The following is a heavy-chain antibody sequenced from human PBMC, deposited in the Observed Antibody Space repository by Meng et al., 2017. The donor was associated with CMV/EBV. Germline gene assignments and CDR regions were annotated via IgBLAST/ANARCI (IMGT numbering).Heavy chain of an antibody. Sequence: GQLHEGGAGLLKPSETLSPTCAVYGGSFSGYYWSWIRQPPGKGLEWIGEINHSGSTNYNPSLKSRVTISVDTSKNQFSLKLSSVTAADTAVYYCARGVGATGKADYWGQGTLVTVSS. CDR3: ARGVGATGKADY. CDR2: INHSGST. D-gene: IGHD1-26*01. J-gene: IGHJ4*02. CDR1: GGSFSGYY. V-gene: IGHV4-34*01.